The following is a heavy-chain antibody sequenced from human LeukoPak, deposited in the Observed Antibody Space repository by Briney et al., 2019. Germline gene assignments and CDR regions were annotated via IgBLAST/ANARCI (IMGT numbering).Heavy chain of an antibody. Sequence: GASVKVSCKASGYTFTSYGISWVRQAPGQGLEWMGWISAYNGNTNYAQKLQGRVTMTTDTSTSTAYMELRSLRSDDTAVYYCARARIVVVPAAKYNWFDPWGQGTLVTVSS. J-gene: IGHJ5*02. CDR3: ARARIVVVPAAKYNWFDP. CDR2: ISAYNGNT. V-gene: IGHV1-18*01. D-gene: IGHD2-2*01. CDR1: GYTFTSYG.